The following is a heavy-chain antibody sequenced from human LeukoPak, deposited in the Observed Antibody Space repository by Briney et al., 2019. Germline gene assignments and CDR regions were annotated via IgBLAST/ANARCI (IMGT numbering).Heavy chain of an antibody. CDR3: ARPHCSGGSCQYYFDY. V-gene: IGHV1-2*02. CDR2: INPNSGGT. D-gene: IGHD2-15*01. CDR1: GYTFTDYY. Sequence: ASVTVSCKASGYTFTDYYMHWVRQALGQGREWMGWINPNSGGTNYAQKFQGRVTMTRDTSISTAYMELSRLRSDDTAVYYCARPHCSGGSCQYYFDYWGQGTLVTVSS. J-gene: IGHJ4*02.